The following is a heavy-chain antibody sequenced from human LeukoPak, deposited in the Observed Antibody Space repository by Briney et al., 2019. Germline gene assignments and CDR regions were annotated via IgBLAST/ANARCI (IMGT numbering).Heavy chain of an antibody. CDR3: ANAPDYLGGGY. CDR2: ISGSGGST. Sequence: GGSLRLSCAASGFTFSSYAMSWVRQAPGKGLEWVSAISGSGGSTYYADSVKGRFTISRDNSKNTLYLQMNSPRAEDTAVYYCANAPDYLGGGYWGQGTLVTVSS. CDR1: GFTFSSYA. J-gene: IGHJ4*02. V-gene: IGHV3-23*01. D-gene: IGHD4/OR15-4a*01.